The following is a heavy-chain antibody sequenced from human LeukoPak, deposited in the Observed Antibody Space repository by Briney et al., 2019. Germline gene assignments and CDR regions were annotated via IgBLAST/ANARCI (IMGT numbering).Heavy chain of an antibody. Sequence: SETLSLTCTVSGGSISSRSYYWGWIRQPPGKGLEWIGNIYYDGSTYYNPSLKSRATISVDTSKNQFSLKLSSVTAADTAVYYCARDRSRWDLLPFDYWGQGTLVTVSS. CDR2: IYYDGST. CDR3: ARDRSRWDLLPFDY. CDR1: GGSISSRSYY. J-gene: IGHJ4*02. V-gene: IGHV4-39*07. D-gene: IGHD1-26*01.